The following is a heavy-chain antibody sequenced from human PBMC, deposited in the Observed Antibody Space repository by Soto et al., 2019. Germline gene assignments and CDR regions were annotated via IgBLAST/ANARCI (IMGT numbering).Heavy chain of an antibody. V-gene: IGHV4-39*07. CDR1: SDSIRSSTYY. CDR2: IFYSGTT. J-gene: IGHJ6*02. CDR3: ARLRWPSYYYYGMDV. Sequence: SETLSLTCKVSSDSIRSSTYYWGWIRQSPGKGLEWIGSIFYSGTTYNNPSLQSRVTISVDTSKNQFSLKLSSVTAADTAVYYCARLRWPSYYYYGMDVWGQGTTVTVSS.